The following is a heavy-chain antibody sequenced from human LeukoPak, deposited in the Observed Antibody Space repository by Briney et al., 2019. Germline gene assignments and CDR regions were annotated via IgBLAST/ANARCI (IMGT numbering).Heavy chain of an antibody. J-gene: IGHJ3*02. V-gene: IGHV4-61*02. Sequence: PSQTLSLTCTVSGGSISSGSYYWSWIRQPAGKGLEWIGRIHTSGSTNYNPSLKSRVTISVDTSKNQFSLKLSSVTAADTAVYYCARHFYDRGAFDIWGQGTMVTVSS. CDR2: IHTSGST. CDR3: ARHFYDRGAFDI. CDR1: GGSISSGSYY. D-gene: IGHD3-22*01.